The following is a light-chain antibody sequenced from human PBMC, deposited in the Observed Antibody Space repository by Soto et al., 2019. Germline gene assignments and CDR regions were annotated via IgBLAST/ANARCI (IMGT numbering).Light chain of an antibody. J-gene: IGKJ3*01. CDR1: QDISTY. CDR3: QQLYNSPST. Sequence: IPLTQSPSSLSASVRDGVSITCRASQDISTYLAWYQQKPGKAPKLLIYAASTLQSGVPSRFSGSGSGTNFTLTISSLQPEDFATYYCQQLYNSPSTFGPGTKVDIK. CDR2: AAS. V-gene: IGKV1-9*01.